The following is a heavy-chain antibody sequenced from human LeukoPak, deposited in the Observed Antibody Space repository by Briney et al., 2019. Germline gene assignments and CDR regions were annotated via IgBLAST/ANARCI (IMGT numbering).Heavy chain of an antibody. V-gene: IGHV3-30*02. CDR1: GFTFNNYD. J-gene: IGHJ4*02. Sequence: GGSLRLSYAASGFTFNNYDMHWVRQAPGRGLEWVALIRSDGSKKYYADSVKGRFTFSRDNSKNTLYLQMNSLRAEDTAVYYCARDLSYGSGTYYYVNFDYWGQGTLVTVSS. CDR2: IRSDGSKK. D-gene: IGHD3-10*01. CDR3: ARDLSYGSGTYYYVNFDY.